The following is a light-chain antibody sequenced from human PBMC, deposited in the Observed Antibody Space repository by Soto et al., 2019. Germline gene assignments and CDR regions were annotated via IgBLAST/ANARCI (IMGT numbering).Light chain of an antibody. J-gene: IGKJ2*01. CDR2: GAS. CDR3: QQYGRSPMFT. V-gene: IGKV3-20*01. Sequence: ESVVTQSPGTLSLSPGESANLSCRASQSVSSNYLAWYQQKPGQAPRLLIYGASRGAAGIPDRFSGSGSGTDFTLTISRLEPEDFAVYFCQQYGRSPMFTFGQGNKLDVK. CDR1: QSVSSNY.